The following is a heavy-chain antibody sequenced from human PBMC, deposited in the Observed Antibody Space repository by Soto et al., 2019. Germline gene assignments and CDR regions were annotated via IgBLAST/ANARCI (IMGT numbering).Heavy chain of an antibody. CDR2: IYHSGST. Sequence: SETLSLTCAVSGGSISSGGYSWSWIRQPPGKGLEWIGYIYHSGSTYYNPSLKSRVTISVDRSKNQFSLKLSSVTAADTAVYYCARGRVPLYYYDSSGYWFDYWGQGTLVTVSS. D-gene: IGHD3-22*01. CDR1: GGSISSGGYS. V-gene: IGHV4-30-2*01. CDR3: ARGRVPLYYYDSSGYWFDY. J-gene: IGHJ4*02.